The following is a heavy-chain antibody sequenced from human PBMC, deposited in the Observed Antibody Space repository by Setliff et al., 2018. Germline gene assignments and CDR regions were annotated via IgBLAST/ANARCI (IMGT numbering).Heavy chain of an antibody. CDR3: AERPQNTPMGPCDY. V-gene: IGHV4-59*11. D-gene: IGHD5-18*01. CDR1: PGSISRHY. Sequence: SETLSLTCTVSPGSISRHYWSWFRQAPGKGLEWIGYRHDNGERDYNPSLGSRVTISVDTSKNQFSLMLTSVTAADTAIYYCAERPQNTPMGPCDYWGQGTLVTVSS. CDR2: RHDNGER. J-gene: IGHJ4*02.